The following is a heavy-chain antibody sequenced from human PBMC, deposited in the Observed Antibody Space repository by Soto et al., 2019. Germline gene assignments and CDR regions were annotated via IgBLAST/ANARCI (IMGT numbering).Heavy chain of an antibody. CDR1: GDTFSSYA. CDR3: ARHPVSGSYADYHGVED. CDR2: IIPIFGTA. Sequence: GASVEVSCKASGDTFSSYAISWVRQAPGQGLEWMGGIIPIFGTADYAQKFQGRVTITADESTSTAYMELSSLRSEDTAVYYCARHPVSGSYADYHGVEDCVQGRRVTDPS. J-gene: IGHJ6*02. D-gene: IGHD1-26*01. V-gene: IGHV1-69*01.